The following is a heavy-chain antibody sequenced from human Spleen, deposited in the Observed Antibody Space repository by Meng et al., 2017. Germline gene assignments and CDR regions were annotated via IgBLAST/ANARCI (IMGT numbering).Heavy chain of an antibody. CDR1: GYTFTSYA. J-gene: IGHJ2*01. V-gene: IGHV1-3*01. D-gene: IGHD3-3*01. CDR2: INAGNGNT. CDR3: ARANTGFGSGSANWYFDL. Sequence: ASVKVSCKASGYTFTSYAMHWVRQAPGQRLEWMGWINAGNGNTKYSQKFQGRVTITRDTSASTVYMELSSLRSEDTAVYYCARANTGFGSGSANWYFDLWGRGTLVTVSS.